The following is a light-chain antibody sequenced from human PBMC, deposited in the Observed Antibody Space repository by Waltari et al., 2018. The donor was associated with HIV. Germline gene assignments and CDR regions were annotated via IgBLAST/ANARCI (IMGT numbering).Light chain of an antibody. Sequence: SHELTQSPSLSVSPGQTASVTCSGDSLGTQYVYWYQHKPGQSPVLVIYQDTKRPSGIPERFSGSNSGNTATLTISGTQVMDEADYYWQAGDSNTAVFGSGTKVTVL. CDR3: QAGDSNTAV. CDR1: SLGTQY. J-gene: IGLJ1*01. CDR2: QDT. V-gene: IGLV3-1*01.